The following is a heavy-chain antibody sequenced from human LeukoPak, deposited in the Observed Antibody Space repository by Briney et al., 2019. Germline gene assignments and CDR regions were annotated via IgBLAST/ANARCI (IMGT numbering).Heavy chain of an antibody. CDR3: AKESHRNFDY. Sequence: GGSLRLSCAASGFTFSSYGMHWVRQAPGKGLEWVAVIWYDGSNKYYADSVKGRFTISRDNSKNTLYLQMNSLSADDTAVYYCAKESHRNFDYWGQGTLVTVSS. J-gene: IGHJ4*02. CDR2: IWYDGSNK. CDR1: GFTFSSYG. V-gene: IGHV3-33*06.